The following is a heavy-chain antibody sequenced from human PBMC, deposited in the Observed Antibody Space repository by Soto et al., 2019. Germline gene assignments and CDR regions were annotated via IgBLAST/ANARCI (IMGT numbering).Heavy chain of an antibody. J-gene: IGHJ4*02. V-gene: IGHV4-34*01. CDR2: INHSGST. D-gene: IGHD6-19*01. CDR1: GGSFSDFY. CDR3: GPRGAVADPRGY. Sequence: SQTLSLTCAVYGGSFSDFYWTWSSQLPGKGLEWIGEINHSGSTNYNPSLKSRGAISVDTSKNQFSLNLRSVTAADTAVYYCGPRGAVADPRGYWGQGTLVTVSS.